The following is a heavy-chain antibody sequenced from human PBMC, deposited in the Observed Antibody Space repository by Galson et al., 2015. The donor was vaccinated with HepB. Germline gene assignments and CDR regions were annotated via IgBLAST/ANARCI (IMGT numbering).Heavy chain of an antibody. CDR1: GFTFSSYA. Sequence: SLRLSCAASGFTFSSYAMSWVRQAPGKGLEWVSAISGSGGSTYYADSVKGRFTISRDNSKNTLYLQMNSLRAEDTAVYYCASEGQGYYYYMDVWGKGTTVTVSS. CDR3: ASEGQGYYYYMDV. V-gene: IGHV3-23*01. J-gene: IGHJ6*03. CDR2: ISGSGGST.